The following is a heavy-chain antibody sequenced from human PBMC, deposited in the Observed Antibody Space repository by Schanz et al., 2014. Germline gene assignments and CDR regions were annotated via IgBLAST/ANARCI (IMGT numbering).Heavy chain of an antibody. J-gene: IGHJ4*02. CDR3: ARDRRNADLDY. CDR1: TFTFSSDW. V-gene: IGHV3-23*04. Sequence: EVQLAESGGGLVQPGGSLRLSCAASTFTFSSDWMSWVRQAPGKGLEWVIVISGSGGSTYYADSVKGRFTISRDNAKNSLYLEMNSLRAEDTALYYCARDRRNADLDYWGQGTLVTVSS. CDR2: ISGSGGST. D-gene: IGHD1-1*01.